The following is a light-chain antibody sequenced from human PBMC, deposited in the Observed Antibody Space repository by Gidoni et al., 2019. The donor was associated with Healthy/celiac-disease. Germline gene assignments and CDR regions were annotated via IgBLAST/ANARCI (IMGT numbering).Light chain of an antibody. J-gene: IGKJ2*04. CDR3: QQSYSTPCS. CDR1: QSISIF. Sequence: DIQMTQSPSSLSASVGDRVTITCRASQSISIFSNWYQQKPGKAPKLLIYAASSLQSGVPSRFSGSGSGTDFTLTISRLQPEDFATYYCQQSYSTPCSFGQGTKLEIK. CDR2: AAS. V-gene: IGKV1-39*01.